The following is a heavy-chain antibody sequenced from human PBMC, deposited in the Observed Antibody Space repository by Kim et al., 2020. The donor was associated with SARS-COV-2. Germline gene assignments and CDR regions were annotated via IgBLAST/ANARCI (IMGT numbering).Heavy chain of an antibody. CDR2: ISSSSSTI. J-gene: IGHJ4*02. D-gene: IGHD3-22*01. V-gene: IGHV3-48*04. CDR1: GFTFSSYS. CDR3: ARDLGGYYDSSGYYKNDY. Sequence: GGSLRLSCAASGFTFSSYSMNWVRQAPGKGLEWVSYISSSSSTIYYADSVKGRFTISRDNAKNSLYLQMNSLRAEDTAVYYCARDLGGYYDSSGYYKNDYWGQGTLVTVSS.